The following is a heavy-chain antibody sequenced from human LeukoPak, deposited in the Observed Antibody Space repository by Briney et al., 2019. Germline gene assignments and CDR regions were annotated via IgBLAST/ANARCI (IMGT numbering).Heavy chain of an antibody. CDR1: GFTFSSYW. V-gene: IGHV3-7*03. D-gene: IGHD2-2*02. Sequence: PGGSLRLSCAAPGFTFSSYWMTWVRQAPGKGLEWVANIMEDGSEKYYVDSVRGRFTISRDNAKNSLYLQMNSLRADDTAVYYCARERVVPAAISGNFDYWGQGTLVTVSS. J-gene: IGHJ4*02. CDR3: ARERVVPAAISGNFDY. CDR2: IMEDGSEK.